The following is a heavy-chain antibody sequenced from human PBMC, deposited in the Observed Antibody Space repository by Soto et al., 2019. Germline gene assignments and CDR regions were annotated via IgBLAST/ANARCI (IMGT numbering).Heavy chain of an antibody. CDR1: GFTFSRYW. CDR3: ARGFDSDI. Sequence: EVQLVESGGGVVQPGGSLRLSSAASGFTFSRYWMSWVRQAPGKGLAGVANIKQEGSANYYADSVKGRFTISRDNARNSLYLQINSLSAEDTAVYYCARGFDSDIWGQGTLVTVSS. V-gene: IGHV3-7*01. D-gene: IGHD3-22*01. J-gene: IGHJ4*02. CDR2: IKQEGSAN.